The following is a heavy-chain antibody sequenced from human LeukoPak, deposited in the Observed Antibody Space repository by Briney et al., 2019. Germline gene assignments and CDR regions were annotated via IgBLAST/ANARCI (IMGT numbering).Heavy chain of an antibody. D-gene: IGHD3-10*01. V-gene: IGHV1-46*01. CDR1: GYTFTSYY. CDR2: INPSGGST. Sequence: ASVKVSCKASGYTFTSYYMHWVRHAPGQGLEWMGIINPSGGSTSYAQKFQGRVTMTRDTSTSTVYMELSSLRSEDTAVYYCARDRHYYGSGSYFGYWGQGTLVTVSS. J-gene: IGHJ4*02. CDR3: ARDRHYYGSGSYFGY.